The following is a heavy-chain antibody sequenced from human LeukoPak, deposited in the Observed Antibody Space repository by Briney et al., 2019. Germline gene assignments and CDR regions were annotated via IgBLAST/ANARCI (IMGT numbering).Heavy chain of an antibody. J-gene: IGHJ5*02. V-gene: IGHV4-38-2*02. CDR1: GYSISTGYY. D-gene: IGHD5-12*01. CDR3: ARRPLRIGGYDPAWFDP. CDR2: IYYSGST. Sequence: PSETLSLTCTVSGYSISTGYYWDWIRQPPGKGLEWIGSIYYSGSTYYNPSLKSRVTISVDTSKNQFSLKLSSVTAADTAVYYCARRPLRIGGYDPAWFDPWGQGTLATVSS.